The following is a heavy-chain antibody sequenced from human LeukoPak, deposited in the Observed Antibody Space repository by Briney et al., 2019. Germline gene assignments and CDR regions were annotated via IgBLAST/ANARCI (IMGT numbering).Heavy chain of an antibody. V-gene: IGHV3-13*01. D-gene: IGHD1-1*01. CDR1: GFTFSDYD. CDR3: ARVAKERVGGVYYFDY. J-gene: IGHJ4*02. Sequence: PGGSLRLSCAASGFTFSDYDMHWVRQATGIGLEWVSAIGTAGDTYYTGSVKGRFTISRENAKNSLYLQMNSLRAGDTAVYYCARVAKERVGGVYYFDYWGQGTLVTVSS. CDR2: IGTAGDT.